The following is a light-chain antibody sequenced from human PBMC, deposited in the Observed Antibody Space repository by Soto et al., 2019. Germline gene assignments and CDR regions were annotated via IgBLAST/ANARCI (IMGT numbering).Light chain of an antibody. CDR3: QHDYNLLT. Sequence: EVVLTQSPGTLSLSPGERATLSCRASQSVAANYLAWYQQKRGQAPRLLIYGASSRATGIPDRFSGSGSGTDFTLTISRLEPEDFAVYYCQHDYNLLTFGGGTKVDI. V-gene: IGKV3-20*01. CDR2: GAS. CDR1: QSVAANY. J-gene: IGKJ4*01.